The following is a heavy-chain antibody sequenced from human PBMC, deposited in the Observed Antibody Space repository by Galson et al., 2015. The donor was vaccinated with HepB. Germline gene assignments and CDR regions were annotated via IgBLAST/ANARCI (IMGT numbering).Heavy chain of an antibody. D-gene: IGHD7-27*01. Sequence: SVKVSCKAFGGTFSSYTISWVRQAPGQGLEWMGRIIPILGIANYAQKFQGRVTITADKSTSTAYMELSSLRSEDTAVYYCARDFLSGDGYYYYGMDVWGQGTTVTVSS. CDR1: GGTFSSYT. J-gene: IGHJ6*02. CDR3: ARDFLSGDGYYYYGMDV. CDR2: IIPILGIA. V-gene: IGHV1-69*04.